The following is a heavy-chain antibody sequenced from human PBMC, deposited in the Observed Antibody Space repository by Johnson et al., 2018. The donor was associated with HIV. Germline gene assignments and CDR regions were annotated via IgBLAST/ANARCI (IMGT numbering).Heavy chain of an antibody. CDR2: IYCGGRP. CDR1: GFTLSDYY. Sequence: QVQLVEAGGGLVKPGGSLRLSCAASGFTLSDYYMSWVRQAPGKRLAWVSSIYCGGRPYYADTVTGRVTISRDNAKNSLSLQLNSRKAGDTAVYYCAREQYGGNSNAGDGFDIWGQGTMVTFSS. J-gene: IGHJ3*02. V-gene: IGHV3-11*04. CDR3: AREQYGGNSNAGDGFDI. D-gene: IGHD4-23*01.